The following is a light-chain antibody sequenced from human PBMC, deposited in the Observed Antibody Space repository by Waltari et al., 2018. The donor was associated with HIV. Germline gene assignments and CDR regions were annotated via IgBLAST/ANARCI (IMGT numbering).Light chain of an antibody. CDR2: EVN. J-gene: IGLJ3*02. Sequence: QSVLTQPPSVSGSPGQSVTISCTGTNSDVGSYNRVSWYQLPPGTAPKLMIYEVNNRPSGVPDRFSGSKSGNTASLTISGLQAEDEADYYCSSYTSSSTLWMFGGGTKLTVL. CDR1: NSDVGSYNR. V-gene: IGLV2-18*02. CDR3: SSYTSSSTLWM.